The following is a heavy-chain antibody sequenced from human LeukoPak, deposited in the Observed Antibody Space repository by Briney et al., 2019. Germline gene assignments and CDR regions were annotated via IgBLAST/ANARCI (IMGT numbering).Heavy chain of an antibody. Sequence: PSETLSLTCTVSGYSLSSGGYYWTWIRQHPGKGLEWIGNIFYSGTTYSTPSLKSRLTISADMSKNQFSLRLTSVTAADTAIYYCARGDPLVYWGQGILVTVSS. CDR1: GYSLSSGGYY. D-gene: IGHD5-24*01. V-gene: IGHV4-31*03. CDR3: ARGDPLVY. J-gene: IGHJ4*02. CDR2: IFYSGTT.